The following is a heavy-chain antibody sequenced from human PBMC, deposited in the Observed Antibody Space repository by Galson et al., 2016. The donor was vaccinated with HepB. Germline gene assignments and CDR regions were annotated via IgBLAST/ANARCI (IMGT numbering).Heavy chain of an antibody. CDR3: ASQTYSSSWLGY. CDR2: VYYRQST. Sequence: ETLSLTCTVSGDYVTAYYWSWLRQPPGKGLEWIGYVYYRQSTNYNPSLKSRVTMSVDTSKNQISLKLRSVTAADTALYYCASQTYSSSWLGYWGQGSLVTVSS. J-gene: IGHJ4*02. D-gene: IGHD6-19*01. V-gene: IGHV4-59*02. CDR1: GDYVTAYY.